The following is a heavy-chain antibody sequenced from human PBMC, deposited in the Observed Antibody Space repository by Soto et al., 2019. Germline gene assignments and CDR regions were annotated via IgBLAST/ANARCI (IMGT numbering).Heavy chain of an antibody. V-gene: IGHV4-31*03. Sequence: QVQLQESGPGLVKPSQTLSLTCTVSGGSISSGGYYWSWIRQHPGKGLEWIGYIYYSGSTYYNPSLKSRVTISVDTSKNQFSLKLSSVTAADTAVYYCARDQTAVAGTGGFLGYFDYWGQGTLVTVSS. CDR1: GGSISSGGYY. J-gene: IGHJ4*02. CDR3: ARDQTAVAGTGGFLGYFDY. CDR2: IYYSGST. D-gene: IGHD6-19*01.